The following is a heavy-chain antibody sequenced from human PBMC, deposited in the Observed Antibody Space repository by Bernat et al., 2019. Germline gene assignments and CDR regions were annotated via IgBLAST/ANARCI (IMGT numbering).Heavy chain of an antibody. CDR3: ATPRGD. CDR2: ISYDGSNK. CDR1: GFTFSSYG. D-gene: IGHD5-12*01. Sequence: QVQLVESGGGVVQPGRSLRLSCAASGFTFSSYGMHWVRQAPGKGLEWVAVISYDGSNKYYADSVKGRFTISRDNSKNTLYLQMNSLRAEDRAVYYCATPRGDWGQGTLVTVSS. J-gene: IGHJ4*02. V-gene: IGHV3-30*19.